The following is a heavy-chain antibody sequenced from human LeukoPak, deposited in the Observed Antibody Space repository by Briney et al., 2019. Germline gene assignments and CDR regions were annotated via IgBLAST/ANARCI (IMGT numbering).Heavy chain of an antibody. D-gene: IGHD2-2*01. CDR2: LCVNGGNT. J-gene: IGHJ4*02. CDR3: AEVAPLCTSTSCVRGGFDY. V-gene: IGHV3-23*01. Sequence: GGSLRLSCTASGFTFSNDAISWGCKPPAKGLERVSALCVNGGNTYYDNSVKGRFTISRDNSKNPLYLQMNSLRAEGTAKYYWAEVAPLCTSTSCVRGGFDYWGQGTLVTVSS. CDR1: GFTFSNDA.